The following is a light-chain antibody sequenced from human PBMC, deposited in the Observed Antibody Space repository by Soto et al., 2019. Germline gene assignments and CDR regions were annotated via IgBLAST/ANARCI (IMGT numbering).Light chain of an antibody. V-gene: IGKV3-11*01. J-gene: IGKJ4*01. CDR3: QQHINRLS. CDR1: QSVSNY. CDR2: DAS. Sequence: EIVLTQSPATLSLSPGERATLSCRASQSVSNYLAWYQQKPGQAPRLLIYDASNRATGIPARFSGSGSGTDFTLTIITLEPEDFAVYYCQQHINRLSFGGGTKVELK.